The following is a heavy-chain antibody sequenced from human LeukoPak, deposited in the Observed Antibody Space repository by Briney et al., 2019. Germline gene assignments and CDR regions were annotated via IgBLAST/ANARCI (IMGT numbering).Heavy chain of an antibody. J-gene: IGHJ4*02. CDR2: TYYRSKWYN. CDR1: GDSVSSSSAA. D-gene: IGHD1-1*01. Sequence: SQTLSLTCAISGDSVSSSSAAWSWIRQSPSRGLEWLGRTYYRSKWYNDYAVSVKSRIAIDPDTSKNQFSLQLNSMAPEDTAVYYCAREGSEGYLFDYWGQGTLVTVSS. CDR3: AREGSEGYLFDY. V-gene: IGHV6-1*01.